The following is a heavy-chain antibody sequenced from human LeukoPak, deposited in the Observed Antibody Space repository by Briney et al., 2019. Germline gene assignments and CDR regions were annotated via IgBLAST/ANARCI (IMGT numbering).Heavy chain of an antibody. V-gene: IGHV1-2*02. CDR2: INPNSGGT. Sequence: GASVKVSCKASGYTFTGYYMHWVRQAPGQGLEWMGWINPNSGGTNYAQKFQGRVTMTRDTSISTAYMELSRLRSDDTAVYYCASGPVTFRFGEYSPILLPKFDYWGQGTLVTVSS. D-gene: IGHD3-10*01. CDR3: ASGPVTFRFGEYSPILLPKFDY. J-gene: IGHJ4*02. CDR1: GYTFTGYY.